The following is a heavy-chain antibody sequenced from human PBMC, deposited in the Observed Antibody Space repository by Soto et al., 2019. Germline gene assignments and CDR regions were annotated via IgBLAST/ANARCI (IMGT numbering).Heavy chain of an antibody. CDR2: IIPIFGTA. Sequence: QVQLVQSGAEVKKPGSSVQVSCKASGGTFSSYAISWVRQAPGQGLEWMGGIIPIFGTANYAQKFQGRVTITADESTSTAYMALSSLRSEDTAVYYCARDTSGGPVDYYGMDVWGQGTTVTVSS. D-gene: IGHD6-25*01. CDR3: ARDTSGGPVDYYGMDV. J-gene: IGHJ6*02. V-gene: IGHV1-69*01. CDR1: GGTFSSYA.